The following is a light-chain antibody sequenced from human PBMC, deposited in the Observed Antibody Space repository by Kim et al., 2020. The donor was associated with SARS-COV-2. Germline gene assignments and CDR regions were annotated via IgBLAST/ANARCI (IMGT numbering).Light chain of an antibody. J-gene: IGKJ1*01. CDR2: GAS. CDR3: QQYGSLPGT. CDR1: QSVTSTY. Sequence: EIVLTQSPGTLSLSPGERATLSCRASQSVTSTYLAWYQQKPGQAPRLLIYGASSRATGIPDRFSGSGSGIDFTLTISRLEPEDFAVYYCQQYGSLPGTFGQGTKVDIK. V-gene: IGKV3-20*01.